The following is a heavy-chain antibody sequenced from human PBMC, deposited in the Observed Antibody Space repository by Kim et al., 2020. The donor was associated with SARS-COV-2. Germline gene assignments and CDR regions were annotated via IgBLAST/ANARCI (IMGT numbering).Heavy chain of an antibody. J-gene: IGHJ4*02. CDR3: TADLPVSSGDSMDF. Sequence: YSTPVKGRFTISRDDSKNALYLQMNRLKTEDTAIYYCTADLPVSSGDSMDFWGQGTLVTVSS. D-gene: IGHD3-22*01. V-gene: IGHV3-15*01.